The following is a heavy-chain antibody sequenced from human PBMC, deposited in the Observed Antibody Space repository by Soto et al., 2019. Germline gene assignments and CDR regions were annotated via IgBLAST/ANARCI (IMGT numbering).Heavy chain of an antibody. CDR2: ISWYSGYI. D-gene: IGHD2-2*01. Sequence: EVQLVASGGGLAQPGRSLRLACAASGFKFGDYAMHWVRQAPGKGLEWVSGISWYSGYIAYADSVKGRFTVSRDNAQRSLYLEMNSLRHGATASYYGAKGAVLVTIHYCYDGDLGGRGTTVTVSS. CDR3: AKGAVLVTIHYCYDGDL. CDR1: GFKFGDYA. V-gene: IGHV3-9*01. J-gene: IGHJ6*03.